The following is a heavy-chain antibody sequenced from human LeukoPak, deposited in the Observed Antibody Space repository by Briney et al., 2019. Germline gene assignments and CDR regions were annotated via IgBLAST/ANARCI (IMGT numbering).Heavy chain of an antibody. Sequence: GGSLRLSCAASGFIFSSAWMNWVRQAPWKGLEWVGRIKSKSDGETTDYAAPVKGRFRISRDDSKDILYLQMNSLKTEDTAVYYCTTVPWRVVTVNWGQGALVTVSS. CDR1: GFIFSSAW. D-gene: IGHD2-21*02. J-gene: IGHJ4*02. CDR3: TTVPWRVVTVN. V-gene: IGHV3-15*07. CDR2: IKSKSDGETT.